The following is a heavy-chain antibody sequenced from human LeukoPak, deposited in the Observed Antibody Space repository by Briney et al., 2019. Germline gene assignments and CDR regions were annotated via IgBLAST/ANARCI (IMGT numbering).Heavy chain of an antibody. CDR1: GYSFTTYW. V-gene: IGHV5-51*01. Sequence: GEPLHISCKGSGYSFTTYWIAWVRQMPGRGLEWMGIISPDDAEIIYSPFFRGQVTISAAKSISTAYLQWSGLKASDTAIYYCARHEGSGSYYSYWGQGTLVTVSS. CDR3: ARHEGSGSYYSY. D-gene: IGHD1-26*01. J-gene: IGHJ4*02. CDR2: ISPDDAEI.